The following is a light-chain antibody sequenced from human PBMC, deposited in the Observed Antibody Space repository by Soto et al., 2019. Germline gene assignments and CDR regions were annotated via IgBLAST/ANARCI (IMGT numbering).Light chain of an antibody. CDR3: QQSLNPKT. Sequence: EIVLTQSPGTLSLSPGERATLSCRASESVSSIYVAGYQQKPGQAPTLLIYGASTRATGIPDRFSGSGSGTDFTLTIDRLEPEDFAVYYCQQSLNPKTFGQGTKV. CDR1: ESVSSIY. V-gene: IGKV3-20*01. CDR2: GAS. J-gene: IGKJ1*01.